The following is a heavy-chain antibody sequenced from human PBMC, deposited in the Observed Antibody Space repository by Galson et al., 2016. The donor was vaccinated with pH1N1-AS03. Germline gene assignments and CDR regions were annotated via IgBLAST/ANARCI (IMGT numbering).Heavy chain of an antibody. Sequence: SLRLSCAASGFTFSDVWMSWVRQAPGKGLEWVGRIKSKTDGGTTDYAAPVKGRFTISRDDSKNTLYLQMNTLKSEDTAVYYCRGVAENDAFDMWGQGTMVTVPS. CDR1: GFTFSDVW. CDR3: RGVAENDAFDM. CDR2: IKSKTDGGTT. V-gene: IGHV3-15*01. J-gene: IGHJ3*02. D-gene: IGHD6-19*01.